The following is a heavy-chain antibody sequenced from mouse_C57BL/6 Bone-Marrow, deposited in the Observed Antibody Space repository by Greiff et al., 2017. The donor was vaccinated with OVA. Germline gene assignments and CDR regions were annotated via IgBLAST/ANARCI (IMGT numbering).Heavy chain of an antibody. CDR1: GFSFNTYA. CDR3: VRPPFAY. V-gene: IGHV10-1*01. Sequence: EVKLQESGGGLVQPKGSLKLSCAASGFSFNTYAMNWVRQAPGKGLEWVARIRSKSNNYATYYADSVKDRFTISRDDSESMLYLQMNNLKTEDTAMYYCVRPPFAYWGQGTLVTVSA. CDR2: IRSKSNNYAT. J-gene: IGHJ3*01.